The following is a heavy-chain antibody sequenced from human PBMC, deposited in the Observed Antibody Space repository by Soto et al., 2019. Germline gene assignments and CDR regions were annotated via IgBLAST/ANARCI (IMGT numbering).Heavy chain of an antibody. CDR1: RYF. CDR2: IYYSGST. D-gene: IGHD6-19*01. V-gene: IGHV4-39*01. J-gene: IGHJ6*02. Sequence: RYFVCRLRQPPGKGLEWIGSIYYSGSTYYNPSLKSRVTISVDTSKNQFSLKLSSVTAADTAVYYCASQPGCYYYYPMDVCGQATTVT. CDR3: ASQPGCYYYYPMDV.